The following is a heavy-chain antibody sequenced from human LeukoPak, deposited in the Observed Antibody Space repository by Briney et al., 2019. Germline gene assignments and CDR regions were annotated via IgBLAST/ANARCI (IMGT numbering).Heavy chain of an antibody. D-gene: IGHD1-1*01. CDR1: GFTFSSYG. J-gene: IGHJ3*02. Sequence: GGSLRLSCAASGFTFSSYGMHWVRQAPGKGLEWVAVIWYDGSNKYYADSVKGRFTISRDNSKNTLYLQMISLRAEDTAVYYCARGGAGATKDDTFDIWGQGTMVTVSS. CDR2: IWYDGSNK. V-gene: IGHV3-33*01. CDR3: ARGGAGATKDDTFDI.